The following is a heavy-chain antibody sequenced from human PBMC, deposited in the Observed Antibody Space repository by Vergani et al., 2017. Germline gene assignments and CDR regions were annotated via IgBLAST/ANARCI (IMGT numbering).Heavy chain of an antibody. J-gene: IGHJ2*01. D-gene: IGHD5-12*01. CDR3: ARRAGGSDWNRVRYIDL. V-gene: IGHV4-38-2*01. CDR2: IYHSGST. CDR1: GYSISSGYY. Sequence: QVQLQESGPGLVKPSETLSLTCAVSGYSISSGYYWGWIRQPPGKGLEWIGSIYHSGSTYYNPSLKSRVTISVDTSKNRFSLKLSSVTAADTAGYYCARRAGGSDWNRVRYIDLGGRGTLLTVSS.